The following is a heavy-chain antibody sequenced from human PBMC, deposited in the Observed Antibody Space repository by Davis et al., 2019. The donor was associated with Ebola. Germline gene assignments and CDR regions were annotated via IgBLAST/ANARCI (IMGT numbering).Heavy chain of an antibody. CDR2: IYYSGST. D-gene: IGHD3-22*01. Sequence: MPGGSLRPPFPPPAGSISSYHWPWTRQPPGKGLEWIGYIYYSGSTNYNPSLKSRVTISVDTSKNQFSLKLSSVTAADTAVYYCARELLRGGSDSNYWGQGTLVTVS. CDR1: AGSISSYH. J-gene: IGHJ4*02. V-gene: IGHV4-59*12. CDR3: ARELLRGGSDSNY.